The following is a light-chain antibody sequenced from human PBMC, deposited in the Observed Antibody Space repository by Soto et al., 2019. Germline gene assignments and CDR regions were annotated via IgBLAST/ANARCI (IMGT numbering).Light chain of an antibody. J-gene: IGKJ5*01. Sequence: DIQMTQSPSSLSASVGDRVTITCRASESISRHLNWYQQKPGKAPNLLIYAASTLQNGVPSRFSGSGSETHFTLTISSLQPEDFATYYCQQSYSTLSLSFGQGTRLQIK. CDR2: AAS. CDR3: QQSYSTLSLS. V-gene: IGKV1-39*01. CDR1: ESISRH.